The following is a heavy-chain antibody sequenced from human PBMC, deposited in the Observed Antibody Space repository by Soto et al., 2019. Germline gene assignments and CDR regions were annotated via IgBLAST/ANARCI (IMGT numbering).Heavy chain of an antibody. CDR2: IIPIFGTA. J-gene: IGHJ6*02. CDR3: ASVMVRGVIVYYYGMDV. CDR1: GGTFSSYA. Sequence: AVQVSCKASGGTFSSYAISWGRQDPGQGLEWMGGIIPIFGTANYAQKFQSRVTITAHKSTSTAYMELSSLRSEDTAVYYCASVMVRGVIVYYYGMDVWGQGTTVTVSS. D-gene: IGHD3-10*01. V-gene: IGHV1-69*06.